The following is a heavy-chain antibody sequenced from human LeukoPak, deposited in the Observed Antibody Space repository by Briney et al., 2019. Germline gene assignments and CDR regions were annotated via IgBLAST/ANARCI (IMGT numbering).Heavy chain of an antibody. V-gene: IGHV4-39*07. J-gene: IGHJ4*02. D-gene: IGHD2-2*01. CDR2: IDYSGTT. Sequence: SETLSLTCTVSDGSISSSSDSWGWIRQPPGKGVEWIGSIDYSGTTYYNPSLKSRVTISVDASKNQFSLKLSSVTAADTAMYYCATMRGYCSSPTCQDSWGQGTLVTVSS. CDR1: DGSISSSSDS. CDR3: ATMRGYCSSPTCQDS.